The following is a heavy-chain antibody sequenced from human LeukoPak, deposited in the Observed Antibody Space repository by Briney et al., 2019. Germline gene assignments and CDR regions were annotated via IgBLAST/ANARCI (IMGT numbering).Heavy chain of an antibody. D-gene: IGHD1-20*01. CDR3: ARGNRYNWNVGDY. J-gene: IGHJ4*02. CDR1: EFTFNNYW. V-gene: IGHV3-7*01. CDR2: IKQDGSEK. Sequence: GGSLRLSCAASEFTFNNYWMSWVRQAPGKGLEWVANIKQDGSEKYYVDSVKGRFTISRDNAKNSLYLQMNSLRAVDTAVYYCARGNRYNWNVGDYWGQGTLVTVSS.